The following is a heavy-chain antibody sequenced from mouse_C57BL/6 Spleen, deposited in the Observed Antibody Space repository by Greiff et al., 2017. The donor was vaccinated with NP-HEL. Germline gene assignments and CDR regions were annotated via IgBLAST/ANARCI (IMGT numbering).Heavy chain of an antibody. J-gene: IGHJ3*01. CDR2: IVPEDGDT. Sequence: EVQLQQSGAELVRPGASVKFSCTAPGFNIKDYYMHWVKQRPEQGLEWIGRIVPEDGDTEYAPKFQGKATMTADTSSNTAYLQLSSLTSEDTAVYYCTTYGNYVPAWFAYWGQGTLVTVSA. D-gene: IGHD2-1*01. CDR1: GFNIKDYY. CDR3: TTYGNYVPAWFAY. V-gene: IGHV14-1*01.